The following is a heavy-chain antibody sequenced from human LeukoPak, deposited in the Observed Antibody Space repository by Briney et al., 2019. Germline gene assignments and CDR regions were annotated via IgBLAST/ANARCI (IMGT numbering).Heavy chain of an antibody. V-gene: IGHV3-23*01. CDR3: AKEGTTGTTSAFDI. D-gene: IGHD1-1*01. CDR1: GVTFTNYA. CDR2: ISISGGST. Sequence: PGGSLRLSCAASGVTFTNYAMTWVRQAPGKGLEWVSGISISGGSTDYADSVKGRFTISRDNSKNTLYLQMNSLRAEDTAVYYCAKEGTTGTTSAFDIWGQGTMVTVSS. J-gene: IGHJ3*02.